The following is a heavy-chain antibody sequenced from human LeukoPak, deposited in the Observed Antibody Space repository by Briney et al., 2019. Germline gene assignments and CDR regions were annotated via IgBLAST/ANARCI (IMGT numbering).Heavy chain of an antibody. CDR1: GFTFNNAW. CDR3: ISSISGGSGQLGY. Sequence: GGSLRLSCAASGFTFNNAWMNWVRQAPGKGLEWVGRINGGTTDYAAPVKGRFTISRDDSKNALYMQMNSLKTEDTAVYYCISSISGGSGQLGYWGQGTLVTVSS. CDR2: INGGTT. V-gene: IGHV3-15*01. D-gene: IGHD3-10*01. J-gene: IGHJ4*02.